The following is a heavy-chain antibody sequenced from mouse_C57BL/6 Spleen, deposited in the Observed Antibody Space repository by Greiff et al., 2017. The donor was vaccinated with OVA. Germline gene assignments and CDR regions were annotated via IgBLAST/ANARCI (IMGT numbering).Heavy chain of an antibody. CDR2: IDPSDSET. Sequence: QVQLQQPGAELVRPGSSVKLSCKASGYTFTSYWMHWVKQRPIQGLEWIGNIDPSDSETHYNQKFKDKATLTVDKSSSTAYMQLSSLTSGDSAVDYGARWGYDDAYWGQGTLVTVSA. J-gene: IGHJ3*01. V-gene: IGHV1-52*01. D-gene: IGHD2-2*01. CDR1: GYTFTSYW. CDR3: ARWGYDDAY.